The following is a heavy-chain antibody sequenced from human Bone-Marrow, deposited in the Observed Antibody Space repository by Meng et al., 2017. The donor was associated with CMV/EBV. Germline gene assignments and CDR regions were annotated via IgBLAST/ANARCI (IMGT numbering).Heavy chain of an antibody. CDR1: GFTFSDYY. J-gene: IGHJ6*02. CDR2: ISSSSTI. V-gene: IGHV3-69-1*01. Sequence: GGSLRLSCAASGFTFSDYYMNWVRQAPGKGLEWVSSISSSSTIYYADSVKGRFTISRDNAKNSLYLQMNSLRAEDTAVYYCAREYSSSSDGMDVWGQGTTVTVSS. CDR3: AREYSSSSDGMDV. D-gene: IGHD6-6*01.